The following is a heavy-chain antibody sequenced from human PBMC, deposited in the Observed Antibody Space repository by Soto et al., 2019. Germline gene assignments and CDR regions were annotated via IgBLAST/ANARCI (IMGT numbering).Heavy chain of an antibody. Sequence: QVQLQESGPGLVKPSQTLSLTCTVSGASISAGGYYWSWIRQHPVKGLEWIGYIFYTGDTFYNPSLRSRLSISVDTSENQFSLGLTSVTAADTAVYYCARENKFDASILDVWGQGTTVTVSS. CDR2: IFYTGDT. CDR3: ARENKFDASILDV. D-gene: IGHD3-10*01. J-gene: IGHJ6*02. CDR1: GASISAGGYY. V-gene: IGHV4-31*03.